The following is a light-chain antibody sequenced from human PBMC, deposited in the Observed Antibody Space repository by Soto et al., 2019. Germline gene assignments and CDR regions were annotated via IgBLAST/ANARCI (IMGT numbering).Light chain of an antibody. CDR1: QSVSNNY. J-gene: IGKJ1*01. Sequence: EIVLTQSAGTLSLSPGERATLSCRASQSVSNNYLAWYQQKPGQAPRLLIYGASNRATGIPDRFSGSGSGTDLTLTISSRQPPGFAVYYYRQYGRSGTLGQGTKVNTK. CDR2: GAS. CDR3: RQYGRSGT. V-gene: IGKV3-20*01.